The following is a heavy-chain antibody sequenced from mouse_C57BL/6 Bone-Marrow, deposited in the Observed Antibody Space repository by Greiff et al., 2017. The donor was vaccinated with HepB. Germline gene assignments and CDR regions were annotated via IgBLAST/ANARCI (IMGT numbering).Heavy chain of an antibody. CDR2: INPSTGGT. V-gene: IGHV1-42*01. D-gene: IGHD4-1*01. Sequence: VQLQQSGPELVKPGASVKISCKASGYSFTGYYMNWVKQSPEKSLEWIGEINPSTGGTTYNQKFKAKATLTVDKSSSTAYMQLKSLTSEDSAVYYCARVLLTRKRFAYWGQGTLVTVSA. CDR1: GYSFTGYY. CDR3: ARVLLTRKRFAY. J-gene: IGHJ3*01.